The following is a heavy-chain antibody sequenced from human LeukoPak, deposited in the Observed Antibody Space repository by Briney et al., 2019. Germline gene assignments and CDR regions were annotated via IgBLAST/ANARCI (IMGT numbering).Heavy chain of an antibody. V-gene: IGHV4-59*08. CDR3: ARTQYGGYVNY. CDR2: IYYSGST. Sequence: SETLSLTCTVSGGSISSHYWSWIRQPPGKGLEWIGYIYYSGSTNYNPSLKSRVTISVDTSKNQFSLKLSSVTAADTAVYYCARTQYGGYVNYWGQGTLVTVSS. D-gene: IGHD4/OR15-4a*01. CDR1: GGSISSHY. J-gene: IGHJ4*02.